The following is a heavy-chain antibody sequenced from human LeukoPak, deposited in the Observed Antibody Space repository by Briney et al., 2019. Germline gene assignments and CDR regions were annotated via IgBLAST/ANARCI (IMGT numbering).Heavy chain of an antibody. Sequence: ASVKVSCKASEYTFTSYDINWVRQAPGQGLEWMGWINTNTGNPTYAQGFTGRFVFSLDTSVSTAYLQISSLKAEDTAVYYCARVLAMVRGAPFDYWGQGTLVTVSS. J-gene: IGHJ4*02. CDR3: ARVLAMVRGAPFDY. D-gene: IGHD3-10*01. V-gene: IGHV7-4-1*02. CDR2: INTNTGNP. CDR1: EYTFTSYD.